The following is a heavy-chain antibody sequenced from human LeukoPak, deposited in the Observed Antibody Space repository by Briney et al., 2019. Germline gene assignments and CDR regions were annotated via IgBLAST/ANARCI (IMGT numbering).Heavy chain of an antibody. CDR1: GYRLRELS. CDR2: LDVEDDEP. D-gene: IGHD2-2*01. Sequence: GASVHVSCKVSGYRLRELSMHWVRQAPGKGLEWMGGLDVEDDEPIYAQKFQGRVIMTEDTSTDTAYMELSSLRSEDTAVYYCATEATSPDYNYYMDVWGKGTTVTVSS. CDR3: ATEATSPDYNYYMDV. V-gene: IGHV1-24*01. J-gene: IGHJ6*03.